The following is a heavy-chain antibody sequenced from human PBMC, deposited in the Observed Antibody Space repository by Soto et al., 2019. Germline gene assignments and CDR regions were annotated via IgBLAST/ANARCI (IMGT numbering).Heavy chain of an antibody. CDR3: ARGLVVPAAPAIAY. CDR2: ISSSSSTI. V-gene: IGHV3-48*02. CDR1: GFTFSSYS. Sequence: GGSLRLSCVASGFTFSSYSMNWVRQAPGKGLEWVSYISSSSSTIYYADSVKGRFTISRDNAKNSLYLQMNSLRDEDTAVYYCARGLVVPAAPAIAYWGQGTLVTVSS. J-gene: IGHJ4*02. D-gene: IGHD2-2*01.